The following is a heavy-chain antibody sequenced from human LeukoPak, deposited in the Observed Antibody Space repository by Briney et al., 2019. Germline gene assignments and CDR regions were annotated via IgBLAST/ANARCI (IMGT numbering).Heavy chain of an antibody. Sequence: PGGSLRLSCAASGFTFSSYAMHWVRQAPGKGLEWVAVISYDGSNKYYADSVKGRFTISRDNAKNSLYLQMDSLRVEDTAVYYCARDPYSGNYGAYYYYMDVWGKGTTVTISS. CDR1: GFTFSSYA. CDR2: ISYDGSNK. D-gene: IGHD1-26*01. J-gene: IGHJ6*03. V-gene: IGHV3-30*04. CDR3: ARDPYSGNYGAYYYYMDV.